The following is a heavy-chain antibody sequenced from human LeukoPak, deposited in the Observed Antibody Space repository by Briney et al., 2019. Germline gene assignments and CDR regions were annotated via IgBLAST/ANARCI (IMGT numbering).Heavy chain of an antibody. J-gene: IGHJ4*02. CDR3: ARGGRWELQGEFDY. CDR1: GGSFSGYY. D-gene: IGHD1-26*01. Sequence: SETLSLTCAVYGGSFSGYYWSWIRQPPGKGLEWIGEINHSGSTNYNPSLKSRVTISVDTSKNQFSLKLSSVTAADTAVYYRARGGRWELQGEFDYWGQGTLVTVSS. V-gene: IGHV4-34*01. CDR2: INHSGST.